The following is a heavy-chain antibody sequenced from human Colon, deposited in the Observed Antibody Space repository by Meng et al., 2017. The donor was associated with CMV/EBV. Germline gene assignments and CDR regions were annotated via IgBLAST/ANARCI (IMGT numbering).Heavy chain of an antibody. CDR2: ISHSSDT. J-gene: IGHJ4*02. Sequence: GGSLRLSCAASGFTFSTYSLNWVRQAPGKGLEWVSSISHSSDTKYADSLKGRFTLPRDNAQNSVYLQMNSLTAEDTAIYYCARGWPPDYWGRGTLVTVSS. D-gene: IGHD6-13*01. V-gene: IGHV3-21*04. CDR1: GFTFSTYS. CDR3: ARGWPPDY.